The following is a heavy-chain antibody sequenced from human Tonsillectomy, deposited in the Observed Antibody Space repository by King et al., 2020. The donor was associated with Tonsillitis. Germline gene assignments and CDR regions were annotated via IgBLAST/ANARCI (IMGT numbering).Heavy chain of an antibody. Sequence: QLVQSGAEVKKPGASVKVSCKASGYTFTSYDINWVRQTTGQGLEWMGWMNPNSGNTGYAQKFQGRVTMTRNISTSTAYMELSSLRSEDTAVYYCARGLRLVIPSTIYYFDYWGQGPLVTVSS. V-gene: IGHV1-8*01. D-gene: IGHD2-2*01. J-gene: IGHJ4*02. CDR1: GYTFTSYD. CDR3: ARGLRLVIPSTIYYFDY. CDR2: MNPNSGNT.